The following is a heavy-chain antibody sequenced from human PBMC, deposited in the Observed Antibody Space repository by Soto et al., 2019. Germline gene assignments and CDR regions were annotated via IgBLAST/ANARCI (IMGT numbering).Heavy chain of an antibody. V-gene: IGHV4-4*02. CDR3: ARGVHSCSGGSCYSGDFDY. CDR2: IYHSGST. CDR1: GGSISSSNW. D-gene: IGHD2-15*01. Sequence: QVQLQESGPGLVKPSGPLSLTCAVSGGSISSSNWWSWVRQPPGKGMEWIGEIYHSGSTNYNPSLKSRVKISVDKSKNQFSLKLSFVTAADTAVDYCARGVHSCSGGSCYSGDFDYWGQGTLVTVSS. J-gene: IGHJ4*02.